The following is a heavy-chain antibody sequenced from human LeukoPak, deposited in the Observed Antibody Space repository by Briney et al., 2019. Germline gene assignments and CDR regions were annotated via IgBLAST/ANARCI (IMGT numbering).Heavy chain of an antibody. CDR2: IYYSGST. D-gene: IGHD3-10*01. V-gene: IGHV4-59*08. J-gene: IGHJ5*02. Sequence: SETLSLTCPVSGGSISSYYWSWIRQPPGKGLEWIGYIYYSGSTNYNPSLKSRVTISVDTSKNQFSLKLSSVTAADTAVYYCASSPLLWFGELLPNWFDPWGQGTLVTVSS. CDR3: ASSPLLWFGELLPNWFDP. CDR1: GGSISSYY.